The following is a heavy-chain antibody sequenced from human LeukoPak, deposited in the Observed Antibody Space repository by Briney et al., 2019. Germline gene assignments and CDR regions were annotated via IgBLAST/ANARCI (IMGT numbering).Heavy chain of an antibody. D-gene: IGHD2-8*01. CDR1: GGSISSAGYS. J-gene: IGHJ4*02. Sequence: KSSETLSLTCAVSGGSISSAGYSWSWVRQPPGQGLEWIGEISLTGLTHYNPSLESRVTVSLDKSKNQLSLNLTSVTAADTAVYYCSRENGAFSPFGYWGQGTLVTVLS. CDR2: ISLTGLT. V-gene: IGHV4-4*02. CDR3: SRENGAFSPFGY.